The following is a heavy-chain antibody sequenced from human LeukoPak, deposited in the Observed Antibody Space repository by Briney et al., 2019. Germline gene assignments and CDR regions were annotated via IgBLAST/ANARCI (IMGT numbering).Heavy chain of an antibody. J-gene: IGHJ4*02. V-gene: IGHV1-3*01. Sequence: ASVKVSCKASGYTFTSYAMRWVRQAPGQRLEWMGWINAGNGNTKYSQKFQGRVTITRDTSASTAYMELSSLRSEDTAVYYCARDQRWLAPSDYWGQGTLVTVSS. D-gene: IGHD6-19*01. CDR2: INAGNGNT. CDR1: GYTFTSYA. CDR3: ARDQRWLAPSDY.